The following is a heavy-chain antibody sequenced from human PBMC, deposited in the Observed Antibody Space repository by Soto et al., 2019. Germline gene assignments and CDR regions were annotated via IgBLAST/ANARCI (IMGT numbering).Heavy chain of an antibody. Sequence: PSETLSLTCTVSGGSISSSSFHWGWIRQPPGKGLEWIGRTHHKGNTYYNPSLKSRLTISLDNSKNQFSLRLTSVTAADTAVYYCARDADFVSGNSKFWAFDLWGQGTMVTVSS. CDR2: THHKGNT. CDR3: ARDADFVSGNSKFWAFDL. D-gene: IGHD3-10*01. CDR1: GGSISSSSFH. J-gene: IGHJ3*01. V-gene: IGHV4-39*07.